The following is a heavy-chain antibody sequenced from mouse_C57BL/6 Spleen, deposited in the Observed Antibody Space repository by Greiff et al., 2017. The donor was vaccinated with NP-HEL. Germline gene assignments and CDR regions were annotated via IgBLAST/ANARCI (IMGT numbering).Heavy chain of an antibody. Sequence: EVHLVESGGGLVKPGGSLKLSCAASGFTFSDYGMHWVRQAPEKGLEWVAYISSGSSTIYYADTVKGRFTISRDNAKNTLFLQMTSLRSEDTAMYYCAKGYYSNYYYAMDYWGQGTSVTVSS. J-gene: IGHJ4*01. D-gene: IGHD2-5*01. V-gene: IGHV5-17*01. CDR3: AKGYYSNYYYAMDY. CDR1: GFTFSDYG. CDR2: ISSGSSTI.